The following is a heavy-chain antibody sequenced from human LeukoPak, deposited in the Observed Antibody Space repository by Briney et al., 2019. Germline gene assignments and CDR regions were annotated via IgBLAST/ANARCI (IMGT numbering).Heavy chain of an antibody. V-gene: IGHV1-8*01. J-gene: IGHJ4*02. CDR3: AREGLGATPPYFDY. Sequence: ASVKVSCKASGYTFTSYDINWVRQATGQGLEWMGWMNPNSGNTGYAQKFQGRVTMTRNTSISTAYMELSSLRSEDTAVYYCAREGLGATPPYFDYWGQGTLVTVSS. D-gene: IGHD1-26*01. CDR2: MNPNSGNT. CDR1: GYTFTSYD.